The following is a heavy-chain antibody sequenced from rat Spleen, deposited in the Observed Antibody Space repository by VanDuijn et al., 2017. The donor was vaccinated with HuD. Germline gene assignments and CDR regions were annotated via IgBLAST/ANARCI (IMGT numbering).Heavy chain of an antibody. Sequence: QVQLKESGPGLVQPSQTLSLTCTVSGFSLITNSVHWVRQPPGKGLEWIAAISSGGTTYYNSDFKSRLSISRDTSKSQVFLKVISLQTEDTAIYFCTRDGSYYYGPYVMDAWGQGASVTVSS. J-gene: IGHJ4*01. CDR2: ISSGGTT. V-gene: IGHV2-6*01. D-gene: IGHD1-12*02. CDR1: GFSLITNS. CDR3: TRDGSYYYGPYVMDA.